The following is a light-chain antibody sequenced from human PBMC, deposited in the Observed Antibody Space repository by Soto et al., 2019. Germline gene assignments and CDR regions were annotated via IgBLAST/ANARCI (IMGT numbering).Light chain of an antibody. J-gene: IGLJ2*01. V-gene: IGLV1-44*01. Sequence: QSVLTQPPSASGTPGQRVTISCSGSSSNIGSNTVNWYQQHPGTAPKLLIYSNNQRPSGVPDRFYGSKSGTSASLAISGLQSEDEADYYCAAWDDSLNGPHVVFGGGTKLTVL. CDR2: SNN. CDR1: SSNIGSNT. CDR3: AAWDDSLNGPHVV.